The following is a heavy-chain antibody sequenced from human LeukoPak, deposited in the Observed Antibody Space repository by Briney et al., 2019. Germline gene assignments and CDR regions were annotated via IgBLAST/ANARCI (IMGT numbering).Heavy chain of an antibody. D-gene: IGHD4-11*01. J-gene: IGHJ4*02. V-gene: IGHV5-51*01. CDR3: ARGSTTVSAYDY. CDR1: GYSFTRYW. Sequence: GESLKISCQGSGYSFTRYWIAWVRQMPGKGLEWMAIIYLGDSDTRYSPAFQGQVTISADKSISTAYLQWSSLKASDTAMYYCARGSTTVSAYDYWGQGTLVTVSS. CDR2: IYLGDSDT.